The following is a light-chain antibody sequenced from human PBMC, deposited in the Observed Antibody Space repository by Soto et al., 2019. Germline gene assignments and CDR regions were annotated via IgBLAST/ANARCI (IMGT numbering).Light chain of an antibody. Sequence: ENVLTQSPGTLSLSPGERATLSCRASQTVGSSYLAWYQQKPGQAPRLLIYSTSTRATGIPDRFSGSGSGTDFTLTIRRLEPEDFAVYYCHQYDSPLWTFGQGTKVEIK. V-gene: IGKV3-20*01. CDR3: HQYDSPLWT. CDR2: STS. J-gene: IGKJ1*01. CDR1: QTVGSSY.